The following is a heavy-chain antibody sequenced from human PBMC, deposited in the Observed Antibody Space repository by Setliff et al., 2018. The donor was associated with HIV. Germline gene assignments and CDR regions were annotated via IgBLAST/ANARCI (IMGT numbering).Heavy chain of an antibody. V-gene: IGHV3-7*03. CDR1: GFTFSAHQ. D-gene: IGHD1-1*01. J-gene: IGHJ5*01. Sequence: HPGGSLRLSCAASGFTFSAHQMNWVRQPPGKGLEWVANIKADGTDKYYVDSVKGRFAISRDNSKNSLYLQMNSLRAGDTAVYYCARDWNGDGRSIDSWGQGTLVTVSS. CDR2: IKADGTDK. CDR3: ARDWNGDGRSIDS.